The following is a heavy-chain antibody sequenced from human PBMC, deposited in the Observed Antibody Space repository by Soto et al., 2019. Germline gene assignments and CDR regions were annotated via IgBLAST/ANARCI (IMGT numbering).Heavy chain of an antibody. CDR1: GGSISSYY. V-gene: IGHV4-59*01. CDR3: ARALILTGYYIHDAFDI. Sequence: SETLSLTCTVSGGSISSYYWSWIRQPPGKGLEWIGYIYYSGSTNYNPSLKSRVTISVDTSKNQFSLKLSSVTAADTAVYYCARALILTGYYIHDAFDIWDQGTMVTVSS. CDR2: IYYSGST. D-gene: IGHD3-9*01. J-gene: IGHJ3*02.